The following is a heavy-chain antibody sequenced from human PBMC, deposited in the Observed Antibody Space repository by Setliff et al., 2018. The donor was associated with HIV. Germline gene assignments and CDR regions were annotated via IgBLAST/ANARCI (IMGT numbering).Heavy chain of an antibody. Sequence: ASVKVSCKASGDISTAYMLNWVQQAPGKGLEWMGRVDTGSRKTVYAGKFKDRVTMTAGTSPDTAYLEVRGLTSEDTAVYYCAAFHSWKYYWGEGTLVTV. J-gene: IGHJ4*02. CDR1: GDISTAYM. CDR2: VDTGSRKT. V-gene: IGHV1-69-2*01. CDR3: AAFHSWKYY. D-gene: IGHD1-1*01.